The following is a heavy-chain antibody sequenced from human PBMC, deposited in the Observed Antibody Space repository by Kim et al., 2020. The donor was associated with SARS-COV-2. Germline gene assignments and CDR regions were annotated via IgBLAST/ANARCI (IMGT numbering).Heavy chain of an antibody. Sequence: QKFQGRVTITADESTSTAYMELSSLRSEDTAVYYCARGRSIVVVWGWFDPWGQGTLVTVSS. CDR3: ARGRSIVVVWGWFDP. D-gene: IGHD3-22*01. J-gene: IGHJ5*02. V-gene: IGHV1-69*01.